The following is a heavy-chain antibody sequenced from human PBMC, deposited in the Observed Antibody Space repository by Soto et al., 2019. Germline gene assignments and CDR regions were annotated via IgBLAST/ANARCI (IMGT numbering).Heavy chain of an antibody. CDR2: IGGGGVNK. V-gene: IGHV3-23*01. D-gene: IGHD3-10*01. J-gene: IGHJ6*03. CDR3: AKDGHIINFYYHMDV. CDR1: GFTFGNYA. Sequence: EERLLQSGGGSVQPGGSLRLSCAASGFTFGNYAMTWVRQGPGKGLEWVSTIGGGGVNKYYADYVKCRFTISRDNSKNPLFLQMSSLRAEDTALYYCAKDGHIINFYYHMDVWGKGTTVTVSS.